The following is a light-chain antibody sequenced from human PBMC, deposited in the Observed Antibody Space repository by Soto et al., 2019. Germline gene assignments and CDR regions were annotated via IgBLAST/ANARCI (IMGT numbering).Light chain of an antibody. V-gene: IGLV2-14*01. J-gene: IGLJ3*02. CDR1: SSDVGAYKY. CDR3: SSYTTTTAWV. CDR2: EVS. Sequence: QSVLTQPASVSGSPGQSITISCTGSSSDVGAYKYVSWFQQHPGKAPKLIIYEVSNRPSGVSDRFSGSKSGNTASLTISGLQAEDEADYHCSSYTTTTAWVFGGGTKVTDL.